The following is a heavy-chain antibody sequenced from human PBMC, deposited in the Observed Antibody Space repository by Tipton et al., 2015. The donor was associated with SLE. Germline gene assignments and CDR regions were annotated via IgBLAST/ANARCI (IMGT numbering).Heavy chain of an antibody. CDR1: GYPISSGYY. CDR2: IYRNGNT. CDR3: ASPMLSNWYFDL. V-gene: IGHV4-38-2*02. D-gene: IGHD2-8*01. J-gene: IGHJ2*01. Sequence: LRLSCSVSGYPISSGYYWGWIRQPPGKGLEWIASIYRNGNTYYNPSLKSRVTISVDTSKNQFSLKLSSVTAADTAVYYCASPMLSNWYFDLWGRGTLVTVSS.